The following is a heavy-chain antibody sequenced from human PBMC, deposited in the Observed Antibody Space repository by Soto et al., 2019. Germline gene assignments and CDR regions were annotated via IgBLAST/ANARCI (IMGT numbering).Heavy chain of an antibody. D-gene: IGHD1-26*01. V-gene: IGHV3-33*01. J-gene: IGHJ4*02. CDR1: GFTFSSYG. CDR2: IWYDGSNK. Sequence: QVQLVESGGGVVQPGRSLRLSCAASGFTFSSYGMHWVRQAPGTGLEWVAVIWYDGSNKYYADSVKGRFTISRDNSKNTLYLQMNSLSDEDPAVYYCARDWEVMGFPFDYWGQGTLVTVSS. CDR3: ARDWEVMGFPFDY.